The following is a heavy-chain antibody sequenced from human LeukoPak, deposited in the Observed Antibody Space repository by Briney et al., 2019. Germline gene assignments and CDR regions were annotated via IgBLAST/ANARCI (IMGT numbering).Heavy chain of an antibody. Sequence: ASVKVSCKASGYTFTTYYMHWVRQAPGQGLEWMAIIHPSGGSTSCAQKFQGRVTMTRDTSTSTVYMELSSLRSGDTAVYYCARDVFSSGYYVGRYYFDYWGQGTLVTVSS. CDR2: IHPSGGST. CDR1: GYTFTTYY. CDR3: ARDVFSSGYYVGRYYFDY. D-gene: IGHD3-22*01. J-gene: IGHJ4*02. V-gene: IGHV1-46*01.